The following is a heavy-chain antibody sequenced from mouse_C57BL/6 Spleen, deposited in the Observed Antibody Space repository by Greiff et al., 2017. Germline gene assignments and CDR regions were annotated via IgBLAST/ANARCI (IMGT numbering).Heavy chain of an antibody. V-gene: IGHV1-59*01. CDR1: GYTFTSYW. D-gene: IGHD1-1*01. J-gene: IGHJ4*01. CDR2: IDPSDSYT. Sequence: VQLQQPGAELVRPGTSVKLSCKASGYTFTSYWMHWVKQRPGQGLEWIGVIDPSDSYTNYNQKFKGKATLTVDTSSSTAYMQLSSLTSEDSAVYYCFITTVVGNYYAMDYWGQGTSVTVSS. CDR3: FITTVVGNYYAMDY.